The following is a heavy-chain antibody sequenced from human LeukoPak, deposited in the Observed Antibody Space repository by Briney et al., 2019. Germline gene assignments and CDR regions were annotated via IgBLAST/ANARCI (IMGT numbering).Heavy chain of an antibody. J-gene: IGHJ4*02. CDR3: AKDLRITIFGVADDY. CDR2: ISYDGSDK. D-gene: IGHD3-3*01. CDR1: GFTFSSYG. V-gene: IGHV3-30*18. Sequence: GGSLRLSCAASGFTFSSYGMHWVRQAPGKGLVWVAVISYDGSDKYYADSVKGRFTISRDNSKNTLYLQMNSLRAEDTAVYYCAKDLRITIFGVADDYWGQGTLVTVSS.